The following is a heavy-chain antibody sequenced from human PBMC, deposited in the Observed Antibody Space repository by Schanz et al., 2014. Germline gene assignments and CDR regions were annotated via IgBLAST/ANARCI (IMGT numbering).Heavy chain of an antibody. V-gene: IGHV4-59*01. D-gene: IGHD5-18*01. CDR1: GGSISSYY. Sequence: QLQLQESGPGLVKPSETLSLTCTVSGGSISSYYWSWIRQPPGKGLEWIGHIYYSGSTNYNPSLKSRVTISADTSKNQLSLKLTSVTAADTAVYYCASKARYTYGYDYWGQGTLVTVSS. CDR2: IYYSGST. CDR3: ASKARYTYGYDY. J-gene: IGHJ4*02.